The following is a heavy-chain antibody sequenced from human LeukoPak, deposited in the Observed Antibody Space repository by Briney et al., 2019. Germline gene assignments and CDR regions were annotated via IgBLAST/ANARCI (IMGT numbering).Heavy chain of an antibody. CDR3: AELGITMIGGV. CDR1: VFTLSSYE. CDR2: ISSTGSTL. J-gene: IGHJ6*04. V-gene: IGHV3-48*03. Sequence: GGCLRLSCAASVFTLSSYEMNWVRQAPGKGLGWGSYISSTGSTLYYADSVKGRLTLSRDNAENSLYLQMNRLRAEDTVVYYCAELGITMIGGVWGKGTTVTISS. D-gene: IGHD3-10*02.